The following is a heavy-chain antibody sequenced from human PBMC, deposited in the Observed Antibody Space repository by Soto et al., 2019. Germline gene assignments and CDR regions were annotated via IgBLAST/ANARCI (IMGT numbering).Heavy chain of an antibody. V-gene: IGHV3-33*01. Sequence: GGSLRLSCAASGFMFSNHGMHWVRQAPGKGLEWVAVIWSDGNNRYYADSVKGRFTISRDNSKNTLYLQMNSLRAEDTAVYYCARDPPDDSSGYYSLDYWGQGTLVTVSS. CDR3: ARDPPDDSSGYYSLDY. D-gene: IGHD3-22*01. CDR1: GFMFSNHG. J-gene: IGHJ4*02. CDR2: IWSDGNNR.